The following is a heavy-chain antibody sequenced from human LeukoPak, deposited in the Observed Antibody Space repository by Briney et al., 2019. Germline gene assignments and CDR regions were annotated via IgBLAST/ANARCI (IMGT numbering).Heavy chain of an antibody. J-gene: IGHJ5*02. CDR2: INPNSGGT. CDR3: ARARITMVRGVFHWFDP. CDR1: RYTFTRYY. Sequence: ASVTVSCKDSRYTFTRYYMHWLRQAPGHGLEWTGWINPNSGGTNYAQKLQGRVTMTRDTSLSPAYMELSRLRSDDTAGYYCARARITMVRGVFHWFDPWGQGTLVTVSS. D-gene: IGHD3-10*01. V-gene: IGHV1-2*02.